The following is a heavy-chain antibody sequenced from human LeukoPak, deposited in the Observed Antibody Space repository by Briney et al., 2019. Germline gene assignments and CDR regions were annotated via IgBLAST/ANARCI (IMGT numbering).Heavy chain of an antibody. D-gene: IGHD1-14*01. CDR1: GFTFSSYA. Sequence: PGGSLRLSCAASGFTFSSYAMSWVRQAPGKGLEWVSGISGSGVSKYYADSVKGRFTIPRENSKNTLYLQMNSLRAEDTAAYYCAKLLYNSLAVFDIWGQGTTVTVSS. J-gene: IGHJ3*02. V-gene: IGHV3-23*01. CDR3: AKLLYNSLAVFDI. CDR2: ISGSGVSK.